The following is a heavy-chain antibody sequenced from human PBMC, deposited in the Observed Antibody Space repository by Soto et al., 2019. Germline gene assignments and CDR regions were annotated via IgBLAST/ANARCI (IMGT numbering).Heavy chain of an antibody. D-gene: IGHD3-10*01. CDR1: GGTFSSYA. CDR2: IIPIFGTA. J-gene: IGHJ6*02. CDR3: ARTYYYGSGSIGGGMDV. V-gene: IGHV1-69*01. Sequence: QVQLVQSGAEVKKPGSSVKVSCKASGGTFSSYAISWVRQAPGQGLEWMGGIIPIFGTANYAQKFQGRVTITADESTSTAYMELSSLRSGDTAVYYCARTYYYGSGSIGGGMDVWGQGTTVTVSS.